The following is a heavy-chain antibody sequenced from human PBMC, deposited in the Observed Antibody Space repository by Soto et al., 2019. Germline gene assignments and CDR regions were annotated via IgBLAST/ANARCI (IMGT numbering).Heavy chain of an antibody. J-gene: IGHJ1*01. Sequence: QVQLVQSGAEVKKPGSSVKVSCKASGGTFSSYAISWVRQAPGQGLEWMGGIIPIFGTANYAQKFQGRVTITADESTSTAYMELSSLRSEDTAVYYCARVYCSGGSCYLGYFQHWGQGTLVTVSS. V-gene: IGHV1-69*12. CDR1: GGTFSSYA. CDR2: IIPIFGTA. D-gene: IGHD2-15*01. CDR3: ARVYCSGGSCYLGYFQH.